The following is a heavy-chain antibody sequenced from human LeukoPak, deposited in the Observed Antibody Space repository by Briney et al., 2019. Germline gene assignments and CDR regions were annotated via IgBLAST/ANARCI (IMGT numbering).Heavy chain of an antibody. J-gene: IGHJ4*02. D-gene: IGHD6-13*01. Sequence: GGSLRLSCAASGFTFSSSYMSWVRQAPGKGLEWVSVIYSGGSTYYADSVKGRFTISRDNSKNTLYLQMNSLRAEDTAVYYCARGVVFIAAAGGYYFDYWGQGTLVTVSS. V-gene: IGHV3-53*01. CDR1: GFTFSSSY. CDR2: IYSGGST. CDR3: ARGVVFIAAAGGYYFDY.